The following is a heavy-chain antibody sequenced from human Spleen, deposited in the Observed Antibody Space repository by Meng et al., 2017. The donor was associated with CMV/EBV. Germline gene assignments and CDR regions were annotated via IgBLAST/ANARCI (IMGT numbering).Heavy chain of an antibody. CDR1: GGSISSYY. CDR3: ARLAAAGTHYYYGMDV. D-gene: IGHD6-13*01. J-gene: IGHJ6*02. V-gene: IGHV4-59*01. Sequence: SETLSLTCTVSGGSISSYYWSWIRQPPGKGLEWIGYIYYSGSTNYNPSLKSRVTISVDTSKNHFSLKLSSVTAADTAVYYCARLAAAGTHYYYGMDVWGQGTTVTVSS. CDR2: IYYSGST.